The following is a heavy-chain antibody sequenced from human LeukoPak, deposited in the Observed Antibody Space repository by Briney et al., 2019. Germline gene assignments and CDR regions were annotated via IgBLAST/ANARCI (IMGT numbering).Heavy chain of an antibody. CDR1: GYTFTSYG. J-gene: IGHJ4*02. D-gene: IGHD1-26*01. CDR3: ARDHRGSYGERFDY. Sequence: VAAGKVSCKASGYTFTSYGISWVRQAPGQGLEWMGWISAYNGNTNYAQKLKGGVTMNTDTSTRTDYLEMRSLRSDDPAVYYCARDHRGSYGERFDYWGQGTLVTVSS. V-gene: IGHV1-18*01. CDR2: ISAYNGNT.